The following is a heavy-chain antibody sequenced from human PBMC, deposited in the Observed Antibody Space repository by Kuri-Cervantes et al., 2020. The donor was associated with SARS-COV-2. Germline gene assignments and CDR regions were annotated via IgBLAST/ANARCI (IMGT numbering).Heavy chain of an antibody. J-gene: IGHJ4*02. CDR3: VRDGDHWNFDY. D-gene: IGHD1-1*01. CDR2: INPDGSYT. V-gene: IGHV3-74*01. CDR1: GGSFSGYN. Sequence: ETLSLTCAVYGGSFSGYNWTWIRQAPGKGLVWVSRINPDGSYTNNADSVKGRFTLSRDNAKNMLFLQMNSLRAEDTAVYYCVRDGDHWNFDYWGQGTLVTVSS.